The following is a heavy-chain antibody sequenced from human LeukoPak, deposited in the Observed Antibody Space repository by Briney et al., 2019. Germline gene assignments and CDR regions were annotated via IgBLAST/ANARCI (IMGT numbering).Heavy chain of an antibody. V-gene: IGHV3-30-3*01. CDR3: ARDNYDFWSGYYTPPDY. CDR2: ISYDGSNK. Sequence: PGRSLRLSCAASGFTFSSYAMPWVRQAPGKGLEWVAVISYDGSNKYYADSVKGRFTISRDNSKNTLYLQMNSMRAEDTAVYYCARDNYDFWSGYYTPPDYWGQGTLVTVSS. D-gene: IGHD3-3*01. CDR1: GFTFSSYA. J-gene: IGHJ4*02.